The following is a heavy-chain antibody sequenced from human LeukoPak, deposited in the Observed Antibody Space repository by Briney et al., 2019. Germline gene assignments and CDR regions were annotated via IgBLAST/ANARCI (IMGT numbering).Heavy chain of an antibody. V-gene: IGHV3-23*01. CDR2: VTKSGDST. Sequence: PGGSLRLSCVASGLTFSSYPNSWVREAPGKGLEWVSSVTKSGDSTYDADSVKGRFTISRDNSGNTLYLQMNSLRAEDTAVYYCAKLGQLATVVVCWGQGTLVTVSS. D-gene: IGHD6-13*01. CDR1: GLTFSSYP. J-gene: IGHJ4*02. CDR3: AKLGQLATVVVC.